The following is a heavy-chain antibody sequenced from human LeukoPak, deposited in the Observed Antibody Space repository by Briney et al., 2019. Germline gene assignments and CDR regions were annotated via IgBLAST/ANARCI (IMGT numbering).Heavy chain of an antibody. V-gene: IGHV4-4*02. Sequence: SGTLSLTCAVSGGYISSSNWWSWVRQPAGKGLEWIGEIYHSGSTYYNPSLKSRVTISVDTSKNQFSLKLSSVTAADTAVYYCEGLSTRTMVRGGWGQGTLVTVSS. J-gene: IGHJ4*02. CDR1: GGYISSSNW. D-gene: IGHD3-10*01. CDR3: EGLSTRTMVRGG. CDR2: IYHSGST.